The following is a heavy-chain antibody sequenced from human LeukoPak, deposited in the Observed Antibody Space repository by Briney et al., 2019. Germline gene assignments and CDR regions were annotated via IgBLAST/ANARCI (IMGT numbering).Heavy chain of an antibody. V-gene: IGHV3-53*01. J-gene: IGHJ5*02. CDR1: GFTVSSNY. CDR2: IYSGGST. CDR3: ARAYCGGDCYSGLYWFDP. Sequence: PGGSLRLSCAASGFTVSSNYMSWVRQAPGKGLEWVSVIYSGGSTYYADSVKGRFTISRDNSKNTLYLQMNSLRAEDTAVYYCARAYCGGDCYSGLYWFDPWGQGTLVTVSS. D-gene: IGHD2-21*02.